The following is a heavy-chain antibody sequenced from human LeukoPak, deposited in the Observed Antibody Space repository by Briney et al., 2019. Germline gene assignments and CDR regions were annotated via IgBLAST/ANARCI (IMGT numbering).Heavy chain of an antibody. V-gene: IGHV4-30-2*01. J-gene: IGHJ3*02. CDR3: ARAPYGSGSNDAFDI. D-gene: IGHD3-10*01. CDR1: GGSISSGGYS. Sequence: TSETLSLTCAVSGGSISSGGYSWSWIRQPPGKGLEWIGYIYHSGSTYYNPSLQSRVTISVDTSKNQFSLKLSSVTAADTAVYYCARAPYGSGSNDAFDIWGQGTMVTVSS. CDR2: IYHSGST.